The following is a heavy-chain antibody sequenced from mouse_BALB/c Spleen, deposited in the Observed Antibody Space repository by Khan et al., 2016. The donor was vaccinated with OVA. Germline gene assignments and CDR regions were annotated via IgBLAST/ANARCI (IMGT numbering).Heavy chain of an antibody. CDR1: GYSFTSYL. J-gene: IGHJ3*01. CDR3: ARRGYSSFAY. Sequence: EVELVESGTVLARPGASVKMSCKASGYSFTSYLIYWVKQRPGQGLEWIGDIYPGNSDTTYNQKFKDKVKLTAGTSANTAYLQLSSLTNEDSASYYCARRGYSSFAYWGQGTLVTVSA. V-gene: IGHV1-5*01. D-gene: IGHD1-3*01. CDR2: IYPGNSDT.